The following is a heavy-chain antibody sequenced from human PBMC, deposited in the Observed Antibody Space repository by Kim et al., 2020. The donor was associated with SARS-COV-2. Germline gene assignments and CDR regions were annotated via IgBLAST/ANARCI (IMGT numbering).Heavy chain of an antibody. CDR3: ARDGGHIVVETGAFDI. CDR1: GYTFTSYA. D-gene: IGHD2-21*01. CDR2: INAGNGNT. J-gene: IGHJ3*02. V-gene: IGHV1-3*01. Sequence: ASVKVSCKASGYTFTSYAMHWVRQAPGQRLEWMGWINAGNGNTKYSQKFQGRVTITRDTSASTAYMELSSLRSEDTAVYYCARDGGHIVVETGAFDIWGQGTMVTVSS.